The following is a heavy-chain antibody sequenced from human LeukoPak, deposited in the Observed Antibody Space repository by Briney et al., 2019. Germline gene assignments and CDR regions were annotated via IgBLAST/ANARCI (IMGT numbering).Heavy chain of an antibody. CDR2: ISSSSSYI. D-gene: IGHD5-12*01. Sequence: GGSLRLSCEASGFTFSSYSMNWVRQAPGKGLEWVSSISSSSSYIYYEDSGKGRFTISRDNAKNSLYLQMNSLRAEDTAVYYCARDPDSGYDWHYYGMDVWGQGTTVTVSS. CDR3: ARDPDSGYDWHYYGMDV. CDR1: GFTFSSYS. V-gene: IGHV3-21*01. J-gene: IGHJ6*02.